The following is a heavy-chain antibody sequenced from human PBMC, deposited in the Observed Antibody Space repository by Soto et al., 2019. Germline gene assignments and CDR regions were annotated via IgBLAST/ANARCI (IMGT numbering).Heavy chain of an antibody. CDR1: RGSIRSGDYY. V-gene: IGHV4-30-4*01. D-gene: IGHD3-22*01. CDR3: ARAPSTYYYDSSGYYYNWFDP. Sequence: SETLYIARTVSRGSIRSGDYYWSWIRQPPGKGLEWIGNIYYSGSTYYNPSLRNRVTLSVDTSKNQFSLKLSSVTAADTAVYYCARAPSTYYYDSSGYYYNWFDPWGQGTLVTVS. J-gene: IGHJ5*02. CDR2: IYYSGST.